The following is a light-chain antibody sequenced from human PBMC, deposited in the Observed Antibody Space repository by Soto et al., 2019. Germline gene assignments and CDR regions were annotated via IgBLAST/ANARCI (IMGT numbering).Light chain of an antibody. CDR3: QQSYSTSPIT. CDR1: ETISTF. J-gene: IGKJ5*01. V-gene: IGKV1-39*01. CDR2: AAS. Sequence: DIQMTQSPSSLSASVGDRVTMTCRASETISTFLNWYQHKPGKAPKHLIYAASSLQSGVPSRFSGSGSGTDFTLTINGLQPEDFASYYCQQSYSTSPITFGQGTRLEI.